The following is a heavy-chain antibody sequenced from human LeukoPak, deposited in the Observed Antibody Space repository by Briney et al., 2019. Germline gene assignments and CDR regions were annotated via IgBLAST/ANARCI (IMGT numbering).Heavy chain of an antibody. J-gene: IGHJ4*02. D-gene: IGHD3-22*01. CDR1: GFTFSSDW. Sequence: GGSLRLSCAGSGFTFSSDWMTWVRQAPGKGLEWVANISPDGSNKHYLDSVKGRFTISRDNTKNSLFLHMNSLRAEDTALYYCAISRYYAFDYWGQGSLVTVSS. CDR2: ISPDGSNK. CDR3: AISRYYAFDY. V-gene: IGHV3-7*02.